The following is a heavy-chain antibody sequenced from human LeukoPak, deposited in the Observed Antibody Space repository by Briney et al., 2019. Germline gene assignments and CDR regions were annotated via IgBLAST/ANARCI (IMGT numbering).Heavy chain of an antibody. J-gene: IGHJ6*04. CDR3: ATARYCSSTSCMDV. CDR2: FDPEDGET. V-gene: IGHV1-24*01. Sequence: ASVKVSCKVSGYTLTELSMHWVRQAPGKGLEWMGGFDPEDGETIYAQKFLGRVTMTEDTSTDTAYMELSSLRSEDTAVYYCATARYCSSTSCMDVWGKGTTVTVSS. CDR1: GYTLTELS. D-gene: IGHD2-2*01.